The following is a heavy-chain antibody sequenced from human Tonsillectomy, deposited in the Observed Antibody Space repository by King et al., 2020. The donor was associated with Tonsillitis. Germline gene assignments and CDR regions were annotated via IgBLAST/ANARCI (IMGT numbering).Heavy chain of an antibody. V-gene: IGHV4-59*01. CDR3: AGSYGGRWYDY. D-gene: IGHD3-16*01. CDR1: GGSISSYY. J-gene: IGHJ4*02. CDR2: INKSGST. Sequence: QLQESGPGLVQPSEPLSLTCTVSGGSISSYYWSWIRQPPGKGLECIGDINKSGSTNYNPSLKSRVTISVDTSKNQFSLKLNSVTAADTAVYYCAGSYGGRWYDYWGQRALVTVSS.